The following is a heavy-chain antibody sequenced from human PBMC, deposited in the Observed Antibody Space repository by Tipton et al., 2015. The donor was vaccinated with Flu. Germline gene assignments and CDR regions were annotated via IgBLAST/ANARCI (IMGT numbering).Heavy chain of an antibody. Sequence: SLRLSCAASGFTFDDYAMHWVRQAPGKGLEWVSGISWGSNNIGYADSVRGRFIISRDNAKKSLYLQMNSLRPEDTALYYCAKVIPEKVAGLDYWGQGTLVTVSA. J-gene: IGHJ4*02. D-gene: IGHD6-19*01. CDR2: ISWGSNNI. CDR1: GFTFDDYA. V-gene: IGHV3-9*01. CDR3: AKVIPEKVAGLDY.